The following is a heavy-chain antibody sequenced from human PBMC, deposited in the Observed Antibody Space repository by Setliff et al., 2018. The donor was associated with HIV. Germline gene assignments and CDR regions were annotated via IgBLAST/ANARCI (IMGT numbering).Heavy chain of an antibody. Sequence: NPSETLSLTCAVYGGSFSGYYWTWIRQSPGKGLEWIGEISHSGITNYKPSLKSRVSISVDTSKKQFSLKLRSVTAADTAVYYCARAYYYDSSGYGWNYYYYMDVWGKGTTVTVSS. CDR2: ISHSGIT. CDR1: GGSFSGYY. CDR3: ARAYYYDSSGYGWNYYYYMDV. D-gene: IGHD3-22*01. V-gene: IGHV4-34*01. J-gene: IGHJ6*03.